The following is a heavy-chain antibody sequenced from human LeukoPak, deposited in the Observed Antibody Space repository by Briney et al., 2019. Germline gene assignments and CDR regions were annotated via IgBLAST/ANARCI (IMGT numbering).Heavy chain of an antibody. J-gene: IGHJ5*02. V-gene: IGHV1-69*05. D-gene: IGHD2-15*01. Sequence: AVRVSCKASGGTFSSYAISWVRQAPGQGLEWVGGIIPIFGTANYAQKFQGRVTITTDESTSTAYMELSSLRSEDTAVYYCARDSSPLAATPQYNWFDPWGQGTLVTVSS. CDR2: IIPIFGTA. CDR1: GGTFSSYA. CDR3: ARDSSPLAATPQYNWFDP.